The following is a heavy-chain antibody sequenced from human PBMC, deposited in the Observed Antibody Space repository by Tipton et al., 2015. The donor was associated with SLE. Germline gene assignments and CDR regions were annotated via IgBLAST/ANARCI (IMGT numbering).Heavy chain of an antibody. CDR3: ARIRDLISSRYPNPVRFDP. D-gene: IGHD2-21*02. V-gene: IGHV4-38-2*01. CDR1: GYSISSGYY. Sequence: LVKPSETLSLTCVVSGYSISSGYYWGWIRQPPGKGLEWIGSLSHSGGTAYNPSLRSRVTISVDTSKNQFSLELSSVTAADTALYYCARIRDLISSRYPNPVRFDPWGQGTLVTVSS. J-gene: IGHJ5*02. CDR2: LSHSGGT.